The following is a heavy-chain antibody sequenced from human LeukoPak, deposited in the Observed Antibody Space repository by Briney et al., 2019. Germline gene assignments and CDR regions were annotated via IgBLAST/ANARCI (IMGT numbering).Heavy chain of an antibody. CDR1: GGSFSGYY. Sequence: SETLSLTCAVYGGSFSGYYWSWIRQPLGKGLEWIGEINHSGSTNYNPSLKSRVTISVDTSKNQFSLKLSSVTAADTAVYYCARGLGGSYYLLDFDYWGQGTLVTVSS. J-gene: IGHJ4*02. CDR3: ARGLGGSYYLLDFDY. V-gene: IGHV4-34*01. D-gene: IGHD1-26*01. CDR2: INHSGST.